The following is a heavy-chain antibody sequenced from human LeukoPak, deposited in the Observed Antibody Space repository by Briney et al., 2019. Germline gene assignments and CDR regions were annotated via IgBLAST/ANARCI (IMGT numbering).Heavy chain of an antibody. D-gene: IGHD3-22*01. V-gene: IGHV4-59*01. Sequence: SETLSLTCTVSGASLTINSWIWIRQPPGKGLEWVGYIYYSGTTNYNPSLKSRVTISLDTSKNQFSLKLSSVTAADTAMYYCARGAYESGGHYYYLDFWGQGTLVTVSS. CDR1: GASLTINS. J-gene: IGHJ4*02. CDR2: IYYSGTT. CDR3: ARGAYESGGHYYYLDF.